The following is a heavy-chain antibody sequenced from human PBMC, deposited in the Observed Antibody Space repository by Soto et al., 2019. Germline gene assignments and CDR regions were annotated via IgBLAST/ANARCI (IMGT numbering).Heavy chain of an antibody. CDR3: AGGFNGYLYYFDY. CDR1: GYTFTSSA. D-gene: IGHD5-18*01. V-gene: IGHV1-3*01. Sequence: QVQLVQSGAEVKKPGASVKVSCKASGYTFTSSARHWVRQAPGQRLDGMGWINAGNGNTKYSQKVQGRVTITRDTSASTAYMGLSSLRSEDPAFYYCAGGFNGYLYYFDYWGQGTLFTVSS. J-gene: IGHJ4*02. CDR2: INAGNGNT.